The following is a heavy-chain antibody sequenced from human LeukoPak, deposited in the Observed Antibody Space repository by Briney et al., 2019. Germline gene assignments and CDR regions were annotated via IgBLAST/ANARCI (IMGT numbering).Heavy chain of an antibody. CDR3: VREGYYGDHNV. CDR1: GDSVSSNSDA. D-gene: IGHD4-17*01. CDR2: TYYRSKWYN. J-gene: IGHJ4*02. V-gene: IGHV6-1*01. Sequence: SQTLSHTCAISGDSVSSNSDAWNWIRQSPSRGLEWLGRTYYRSKWYNDYAVSLKSRITINSDTSKNQFSLQLNSVTPEDTAVFYCVREGYYGDHNVWGQGTLVPLLS.